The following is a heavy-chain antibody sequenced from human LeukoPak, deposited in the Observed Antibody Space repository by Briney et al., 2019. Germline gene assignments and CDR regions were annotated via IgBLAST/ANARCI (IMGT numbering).Heavy chain of an antibody. D-gene: IGHD3-16*01. CDR2: IHYSGSI. V-gene: IGHV4-59*03. Sequence: PSETLSLTCAVSGGSISGFYWTWIRQPPGKGLEFIGQIHYSGSIDYNPSLKSRITMSVDTSKNQFFLGLNSVTAADTAVYYCAKFGLYYNMDVWGQGTTVTVSS. CDR1: GGSISGFY. J-gene: IGHJ6*02. CDR3: AKFGLYYNMDV.